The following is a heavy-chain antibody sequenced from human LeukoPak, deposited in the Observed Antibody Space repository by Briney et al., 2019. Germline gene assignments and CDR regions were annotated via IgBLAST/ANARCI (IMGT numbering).Heavy chain of an antibody. CDR2: IRYDGSNK. D-gene: IGHD1-26*01. V-gene: IGHV3-30*02. Sequence: PGGSLRLSCAASGFTFSYYGMHWVRHAPGKGLEWVAFIRYDGSNKDYADSVKGRFTISRDNAKNSLYLQMSSLRAEDTAVYYCARYSGTYRDYWGQGTLVTVSS. CDR1: GFTFSYYG. CDR3: ARYSGTYRDY. J-gene: IGHJ4*02.